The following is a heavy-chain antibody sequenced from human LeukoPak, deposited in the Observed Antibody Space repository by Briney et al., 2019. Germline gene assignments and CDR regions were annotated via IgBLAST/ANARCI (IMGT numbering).Heavy chain of an antibody. Sequence: GGSLRLSCAASGFTFDDYAMHWVRQAPGKGLEWVSGISWNSGSIGYADSVKGRFTISRDNAKNSLYLQMNSLRAEDTAVYYCARLGSGGSHVLSWGQGTLVTVSS. D-gene: IGHD2-15*01. CDR3: ARLGSGGSHVLS. CDR2: ISWNSGSI. J-gene: IGHJ4*02. V-gene: IGHV3-9*01. CDR1: GFTFDDYA.